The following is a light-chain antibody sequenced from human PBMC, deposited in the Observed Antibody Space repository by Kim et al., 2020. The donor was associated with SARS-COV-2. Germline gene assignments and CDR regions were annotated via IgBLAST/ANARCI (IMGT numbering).Light chain of an antibody. CDR2: DAS. J-gene: IGKJ4*01. V-gene: IGKV3-11*01. CDR3: QQRYSWPLT. CDR1: QSVGDF. Sequence: SLSPGERATLSCRASQSVGDFLGWYQQKPGQTPSLLIFDASNRATGIPARFSGSGSGTDFALTITNLEPDDFAVYYCQQRYSWPLTFGGGTKVDI.